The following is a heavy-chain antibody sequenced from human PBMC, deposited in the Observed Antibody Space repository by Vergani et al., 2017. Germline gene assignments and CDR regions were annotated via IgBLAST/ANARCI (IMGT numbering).Heavy chain of an antibody. D-gene: IGHD1-26*01. Sequence: QVQLVQSGAEVKKPGASVKVSCKASGGTFSSYAISWVRQAPGQGLEWMGRIIPILGIANYAQKFQGRVTITADKSTSTAYMELSSLRSEDTAVYYCARDPPSGTLEDAFDIWGQGTMVTVSS. CDR3: ARDPPSGTLEDAFDI. CDR1: GGTFSSYA. CDR2: IIPILGIA. V-gene: IGHV1-69*04. J-gene: IGHJ3*02.